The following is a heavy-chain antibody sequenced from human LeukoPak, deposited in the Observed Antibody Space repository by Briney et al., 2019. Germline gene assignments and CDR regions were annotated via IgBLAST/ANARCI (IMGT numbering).Heavy chain of an antibody. V-gene: IGHV1-2*06. Sequence: ASVKVSCKASGYTLTAYYLHWVRQAPGQGLEWMGRINPNSGGTTYAQKFQGRVTMTRDTSIGTAYMELSSLRSDDTALYYCARPYYESSGLYVDAFDIRGQGTMVTVSS. J-gene: IGHJ3*02. CDR1: GYTLTAYY. D-gene: IGHD3-22*01. CDR3: ARPYYESSGLYVDAFDI. CDR2: INPNSGGT.